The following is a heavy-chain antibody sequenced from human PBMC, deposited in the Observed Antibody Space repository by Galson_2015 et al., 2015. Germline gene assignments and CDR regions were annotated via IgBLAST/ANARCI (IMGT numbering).Heavy chain of an antibody. V-gene: IGHV1-24*01. CDR2: FDPEDGET. J-gene: IGHJ4*02. CDR3: ARDNSGWSIPCRFDR. D-gene: IGHD6-19*01. Sequence: SVKVSCKVSGYTLTELSMHWVRQAPGKGLEWMGGFDPEDGETIYAQKFQGRVTMTTDTSTNTAYMELRSLRSDDTGVYYCARDNSGWSIPCRFDRWGQGTLVTVSS. CDR1: GYTLTELS.